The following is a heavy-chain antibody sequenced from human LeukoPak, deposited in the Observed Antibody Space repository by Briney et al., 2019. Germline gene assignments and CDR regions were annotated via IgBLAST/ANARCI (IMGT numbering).Heavy chain of an antibody. CDR1: GGSISSYY. CDR2: IYTSEIN. J-gene: IGHJ6*02. V-gene: IGHV4-4*07. Sequence: SETLSLTCTVSGGSISSYYWSWIRPPAGKGLEWIGRIYTSEINNYNPSLKSRVTMSVDTSKNQFSLKLTSVTAADTAVYYCARESGTHYYYGMDVWGQGTTVTVSS. CDR3: ARESGTHYYYGMDV. D-gene: IGHD1-1*01.